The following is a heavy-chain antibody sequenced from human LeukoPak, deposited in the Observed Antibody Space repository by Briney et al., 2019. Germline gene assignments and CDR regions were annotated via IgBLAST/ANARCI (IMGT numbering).Heavy chain of an antibody. CDR1: GGSIRSGDYY. V-gene: IGHV4-30-4*01. CDR2: IYYSGST. CDR3: AREDFSGSSGSCYSGCGIDP. J-gene: IGHJ5*02. Sequence: SETLSLTCTVSGGSIRSGDYYWGWIRQPPGKGLEWIGYIYYSGSTYYNPSLKSRFTISVDTSKNQFSLKLSSVTAADTAVYYCAREDFSGSSGSCYSGCGIDPWGQGTLVTVSS. D-gene: IGHD2-15*01.